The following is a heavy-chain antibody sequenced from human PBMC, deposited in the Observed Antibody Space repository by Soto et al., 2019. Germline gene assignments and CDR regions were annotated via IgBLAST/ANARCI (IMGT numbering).Heavy chain of an antibody. J-gene: IGHJ5*02. Sequence: SETLSLTCTVSGGSISSSSYYWGWLRQPPGKGLEWIGYIYYSGSTYYNPSLKSRVTISVDTSKNQFSLKLSSVTAADTAVYYCARVTYYDFWSGWLGPHDPWGQGTLVTVSS. CDR1: GGSISSSSYY. CDR2: IYYSGST. D-gene: IGHD3-3*01. V-gene: IGHV4-39*07. CDR3: ARVTYYDFWSGWLGPHDP.